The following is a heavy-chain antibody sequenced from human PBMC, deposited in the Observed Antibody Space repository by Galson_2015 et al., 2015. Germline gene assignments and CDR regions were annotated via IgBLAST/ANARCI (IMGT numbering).Heavy chain of an antibody. CDR1: GFTFSSHW. J-gene: IGHJ6*02. CDR3: ARDIVGALYGMDV. Sequence: SLRLSCAASGFTFSSHWMHWVRQAPGKGLVWVSRINSDGSSTSYADSVKGRFTISRDNAKNTLYLQMNSLRAEDTAVYYCARDIVGALYGMDVWGQGTTVTVSS. D-gene: IGHD1-26*01. CDR2: INSDGSST. V-gene: IGHV3-74*01.